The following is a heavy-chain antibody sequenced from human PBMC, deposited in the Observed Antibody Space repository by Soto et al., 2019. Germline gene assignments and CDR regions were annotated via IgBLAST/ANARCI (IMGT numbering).Heavy chain of an antibody. Sequence: GGSLRLSCAACRSTFTSYAMSWVRQPPGKGLEWVSAISGSGGSTYYEDSVKGRFTISRDNSKNTLYLQMNSLRAEDTAVYYCAKSRWELPTYYYYGMDVWGQGTTVTVSS. V-gene: IGHV3-23*01. CDR1: RSTFTSYA. J-gene: IGHJ6*02. D-gene: IGHD1-26*01. CDR2: ISGSGGST. CDR3: AKSRWELPTYYYYGMDV.